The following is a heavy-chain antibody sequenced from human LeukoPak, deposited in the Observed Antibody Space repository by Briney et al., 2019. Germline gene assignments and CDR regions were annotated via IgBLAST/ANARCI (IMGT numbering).Heavy chain of an antibody. V-gene: IGHV4-4*02. CDR1: GGSISSSNW. J-gene: IGHJ6*02. CDR2: SYHSGST. CDR3: ARGGPYGDYYYYYGMDV. Sequence: KPSETLSLTCAVSGGSISSSNWWSWVRQPPGKGLELIGESYHSGSTNYNPSLKSRVTISVDKSKNQFSLKLSSVTAADTAVYYCARGGPYGDYYYYYGMDVWGQGTTVTVSS. D-gene: IGHD4-17*01.